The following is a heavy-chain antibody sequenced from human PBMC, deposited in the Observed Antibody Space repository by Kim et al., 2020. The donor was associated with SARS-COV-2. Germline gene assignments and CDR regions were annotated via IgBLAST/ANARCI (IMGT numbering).Heavy chain of an antibody. Sequence: VKGRFTISRDNSKNTVYLQMNSLRAEDTAVYYCAKDPFGREYYYDSSGLSWGQGTLVTVSS. V-gene: IGHV3-23*01. J-gene: IGHJ4*02. D-gene: IGHD3-22*01. CDR3: AKDPFGREYYYDSSGLS.